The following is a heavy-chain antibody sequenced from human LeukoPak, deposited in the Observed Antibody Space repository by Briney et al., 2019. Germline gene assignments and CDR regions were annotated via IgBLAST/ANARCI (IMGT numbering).Heavy chain of an antibody. J-gene: IGHJ4*02. CDR3: ARHRGYCSSTSCYPYYFDY. CDR2: IYSGGST. CDR1: GFTVSNNY. D-gene: IGHD2-2*01. V-gene: IGHV3-66*04. Sequence: PGGSLRLSCAASGFTVSNNYMSWVRQAPGKGLEWVSVIYSGGSTYYADSAKGRFTISRDNSKNTLYLQMNSPRAEDTAVYYCARHRGYCSSTSCYPYYFDYWGQGTLVTVSS.